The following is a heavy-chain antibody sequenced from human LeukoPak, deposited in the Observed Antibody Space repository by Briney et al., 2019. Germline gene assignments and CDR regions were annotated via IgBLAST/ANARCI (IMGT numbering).Heavy chain of an antibody. V-gene: IGHV3-9*01. J-gene: IGHJ6*02. D-gene: IGHD3-10*01. CDR2: ISWNSGSI. CDR3: AKDIWFGDSKYYGMDV. CDR1: GFTFDDYA. Sequence: GRSLRLSCAASGFTFDDYAMHWVRQAPGKGLEWVSGISWNSGSIGYADSVKGRFTISRDNAKNSLYLQMNSLRAEDTALYYCAKDIWFGDSKYYGMDVWGQGTTVTVSS.